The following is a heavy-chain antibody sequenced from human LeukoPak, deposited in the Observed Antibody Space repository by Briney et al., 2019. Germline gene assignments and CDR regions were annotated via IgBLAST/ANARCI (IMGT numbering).Heavy chain of an antibody. J-gene: IGHJ4*02. V-gene: IGHV1-3*01. D-gene: IGHD4-17*01. Sequence: ASVKVSCKASGCIFSDYAIQWVRQAPGQGLEWMGWINAGNGKTKYSQKFQDRVTITRDTSASTAYLELSGLRFEDTAVYFCARARWTSTGTTYYLDYWGQGTLVTVSS. CDR2: INAGNGKT. CDR3: ARARWTSTGTTYYLDY. CDR1: GCIFSDYA.